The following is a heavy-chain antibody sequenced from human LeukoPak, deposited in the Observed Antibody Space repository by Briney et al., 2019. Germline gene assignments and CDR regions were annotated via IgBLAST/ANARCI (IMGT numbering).Heavy chain of an antibody. Sequence: GGSLRLSCAASGFTFSNYFMSWVRQAPGKGLEWVSRIGDSGDGTYYADSVKGRFTISRDNSKNTLYLQMNSLRAEDTAVYYCAKDRQLWSYYYYYMDVWGKGTTVTVSS. D-gene: IGHD5-18*01. CDR2: IGDSGDGT. CDR3: AKDRQLWSYYYYYMDV. V-gene: IGHV3-23*01. J-gene: IGHJ6*03. CDR1: GFTFSNYF.